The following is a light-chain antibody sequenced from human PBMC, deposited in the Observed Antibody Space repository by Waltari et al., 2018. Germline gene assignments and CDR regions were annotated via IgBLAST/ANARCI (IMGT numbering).Light chain of an antibody. Sequence: DIQMTQSPSSLSASVGDRVTITCRASQGIRNNLVWYQQKPGKVPKLLIYGASTLQSGVPSRFSGSGSGIDFTLTISSLQPEDVATYYCQRYNGALFTFGPGTKVDIK. J-gene: IGKJ3*01. CDR2: GAS. CDR3: QRYNGALFT. V-gene: IGKV1-27*01. CDR1: QGIRNN.